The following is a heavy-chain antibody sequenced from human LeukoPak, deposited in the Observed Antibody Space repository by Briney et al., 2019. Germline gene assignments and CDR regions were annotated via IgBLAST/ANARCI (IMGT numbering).Heavy chain of an antibody. CDR2: IYYSGST. J-gene: IGHJ4*02. CDR1: GGSISSGGYY. V-gene: IGHV4-31*03. CDR3: ARVPYYYDSSGYTDPQFDY. D-gene: IGHD3-22*01. Sequence: KPSQTLSLTCTVSGGSISSGGYYWSWIRQHPGKGLEWIGYIYYSGSTYYNPSLKSRVTISVDTSKNQFSLKLSSVTAADTAVYYCARVPYYYDSSGYTDPQFDYWGQGTRVTVSS.